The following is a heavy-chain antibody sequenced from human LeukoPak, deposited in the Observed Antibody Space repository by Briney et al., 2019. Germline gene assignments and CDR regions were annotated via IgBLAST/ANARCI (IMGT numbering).Heavy chain of an antibody. CDR2: IYYSGST. Sequence: SETLSLTCTVSGGSISSYYWSWIRQPPGKGLEWIGYIYYSGSTNYNPSLKSRVTISVDTSKNQFSLKLSSVTAADTAVYYCARSFGRGSWFDPWGQGTLVTVSS. D-gene: IGHD3/OR15-3a*01. V-gene: IGHV4-59*01. J-gene: IGHJ5*02. CDR3: ARSFGRGSWFDP. CDR1: GGSISSYY.